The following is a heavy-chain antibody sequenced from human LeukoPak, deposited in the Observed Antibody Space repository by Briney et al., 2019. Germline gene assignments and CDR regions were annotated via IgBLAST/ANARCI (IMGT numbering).Heavy chain of an antibody. CDR1: GFTFSSYS. V-gene: IGHV3-48*01. Sequence: GGSLRLSCAASGFTFSSYSMNWVRQATGKGLEWVSYISSIGATIYYADSVKGRFTISRDNSKNTLYLQMNSLRAEDTAVYYCARAWIAAAGQTQMYFDYWGQGTLVTVSS. J-gene: IGHJ4*02. CDR3: ARAWIAAAGQTQMYFDY. D-gene: IGHD6-13*01. CDR2: ISSIGATI.